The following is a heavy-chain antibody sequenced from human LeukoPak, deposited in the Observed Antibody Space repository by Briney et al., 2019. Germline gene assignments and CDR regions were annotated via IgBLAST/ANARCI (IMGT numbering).Heavy chain of an antibody. J-gene: IGHJ5*02. Sequence: GASVTVSCKASGYTFTGYYMRWVRQAPGQGLEWMGWINPNSGGTNYAQKFQGWVTMTRDTSISTAYMELSRLRSDDTAVYYCARGAPSDYSNYGPGGNWFDPWGQGTLVTVSS. D-gene: IGHD4-11*01. CDR2: INPNSGGT. V-gene: IGHV1-2*04. CDR3: ARGAPSDYSNYGPGGNWFDP. CDR1: GYTFTGYY.